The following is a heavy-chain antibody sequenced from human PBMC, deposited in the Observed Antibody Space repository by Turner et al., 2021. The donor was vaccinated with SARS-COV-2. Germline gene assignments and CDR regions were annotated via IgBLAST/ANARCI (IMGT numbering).Heavy chain of an antibody. CDR2: IYYSGST. Sequence: QLQLQESGPGLVKPSETLSLSCTVSGGSISSSSYYWGWIRQPPGKGLEWVGNIYYSGSTYYNPSLKSRVTISVDTSKNQFSLKLSSVTAADTAVYYCAGEVVAATRPYYYGMDVWGQGTTVTVS. D-gene: IGHD2-15*01. V-gene: IGHV4-39*02. CDR1: GGSISSSSYY. J-gene: IGHJ6*02. CDR3: AGEVVAATRPYYYGMDV.